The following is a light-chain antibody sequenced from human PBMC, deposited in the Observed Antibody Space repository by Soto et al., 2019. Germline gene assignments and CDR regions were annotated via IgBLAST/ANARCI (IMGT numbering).Light chain of an antibody. CDR2: GAS. J-gene: IGKJ4*01. V-gene: IGKV3-15*01. Sequence: EIVMTQSPATLSVSPGERATLSCRASQSVSSNLAWYQQKPGQAPRLLIYGASTMATGIPARFRGSGSGTEFTLTISSLQSEDFAVYYCQQYNNWTPLTFGGGTKVEIK. CDR1: QSVSSN. CDR3: QQYNNWTPLT.